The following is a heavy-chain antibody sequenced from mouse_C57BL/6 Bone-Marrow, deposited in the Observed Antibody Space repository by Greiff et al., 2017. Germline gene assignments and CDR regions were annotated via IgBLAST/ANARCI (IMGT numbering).Heavy chain of an antibody. D-gene: IGHD2-1*01. CDR1: GFTFSDYG. CDR3: ARQEGNYPFAF. J-gene: IGHJ3*01. CDR2: ISNLAYSI. V-gene: IGHV5-15*01. Sequence: EVMLVESRGGLVQPGGSLKLSCAASGFTFSDYGMAWVRQAPRKGPEWVAFISNLAYSIYYADTVTGRFTISRENAKNTLYLEMSSLRSEDTAMYDCARQEGNYPFAFWGQGTLVTVSA.